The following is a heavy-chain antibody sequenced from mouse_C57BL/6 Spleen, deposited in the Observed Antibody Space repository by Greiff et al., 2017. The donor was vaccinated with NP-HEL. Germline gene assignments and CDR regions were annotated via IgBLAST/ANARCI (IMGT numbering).Heavy chain of an antibody. CDR3: AREGDGPFAY. CDR2: IYPGSGST. CDR1: GYPFTSYW. V-gene: IGHV1-55*01. D-gene: IGHD2-3*01. Sequence: QVQLQQPGAELVKPGASVKMSCKASGYPFTSYWITWVKQRPGQGLEWIGVIYPGSGSTNYNEKFKSKATLTVDTSSSTAYMQLSSLTSEDSAVYYCAREGDGPFAYWGQGTLVTVSA. J-gene: IGHJ3*01.